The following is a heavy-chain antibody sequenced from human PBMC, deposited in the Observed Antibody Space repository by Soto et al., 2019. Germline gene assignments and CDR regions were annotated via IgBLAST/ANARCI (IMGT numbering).Heavy chain of an antibody. Sequence: EVHLVESGGGLVQPGMSLRLSCAASGFTFDDYAMHWVRQGPGKGLEWVSGISWKGGIIGYADSVKGRFTISRDNAKKFLYLQMDSLRRDDATLYYCVKEDPCSGSTCFSRYRSFDIGVWGKGTTVTVSS. J-gene: IGHJ6*03. CDR2: ISWKGGII. CDR3: VKEDPCSGSTCFSRYRSFDIGV. CDR1: GFTFDDYA. D-gene: IGHD2-15*01. V-gene: IGHV3-9*01.